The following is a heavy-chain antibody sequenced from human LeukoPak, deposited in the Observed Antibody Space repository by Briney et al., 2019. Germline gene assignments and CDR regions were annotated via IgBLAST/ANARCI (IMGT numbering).Heavy chain of an antibody. J-gene: IGHJ4*02. CDR3: ARDCSGGSCYSGSGY. CDR2: IIPIFGTA. CDR1: GGTFISYA. D-gene: IGHD2-15*01. V-gene: IGHV1-69*13. Sequence: ASVKVSCKASGGTFISYAISWVRQAPGQGLEWMGGIIPIFGTANYAQKFQGRVTITADESTSTAYMELSSLRSEDTAVYYCARDCSGGSCYSGSGYWGQGTLVTVSS.